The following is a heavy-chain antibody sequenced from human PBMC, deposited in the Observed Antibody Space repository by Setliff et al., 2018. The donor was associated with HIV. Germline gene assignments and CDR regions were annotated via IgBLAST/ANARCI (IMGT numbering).Heavy chain of an antibody. J-gene: IGHJ4*02. V-gene: IGHV3-48*04. CDR2: ISNGGSAK. CDR1: GFTFSSYG. D-gene: IGHD4-4*01. CDR3: ARDRWADSNYYFDS. Sequence: SLRLSCAASGFTFSSYGMNWVRQAPGKGLEWISYISNGGSAKYYTDSVEGRFTVSRDNAKNLLYLQMDSLKADDTALYFCARDRWADSNYYFDSWGQGTLVTVSS.